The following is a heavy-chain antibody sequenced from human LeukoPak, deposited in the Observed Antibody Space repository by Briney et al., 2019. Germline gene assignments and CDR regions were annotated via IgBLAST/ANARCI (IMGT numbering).Heavy chain of an antibody. V-gene: IGHV4-59*01. CDR1: GAPLSSNY. CDR3: ARDRSPSWFYS. CDR2: IYHSGGV. J-gene: IGHJ5*01. Sequence: KPSETLSLTCTVSGAPLSSNYWSWIRQPPGKGLEWIGSIYHSGGVNYNPSLKSRVTISVDTSKNQFSLKLNSVTAADTAVYYCARDRSPSWFYSWGQGTLVNVFS.